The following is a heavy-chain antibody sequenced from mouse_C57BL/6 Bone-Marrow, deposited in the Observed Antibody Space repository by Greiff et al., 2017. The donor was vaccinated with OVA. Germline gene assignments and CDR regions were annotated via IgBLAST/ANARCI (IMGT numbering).Heavy chain of an antibody. CDR2: ISEGGSYT. V-gene: IGHV5-4*03. CDR3: ARGSYYDYAWFAY. CDR1: GFTFSSYA. Sequence: EVKLMESGGGLVKPGGSLKLSCAASGFTFSSYAMSWVRQTPEKRLEWVATISEGGSYTYYPDNVKGRFTISRDNAKNNLYLQMSHLKSEDTAMYYCARGSYYDYAWFAYWGQGTLVTVSA. J-gene: IGHJ3*01. D-gene: IGHD2-4*01.